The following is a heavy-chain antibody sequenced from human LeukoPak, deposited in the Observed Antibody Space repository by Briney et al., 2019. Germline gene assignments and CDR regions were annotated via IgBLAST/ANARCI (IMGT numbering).Heavy chain of an antibody. J-gene: IGHJ4*02. D-gene: IGHD3-10*01. Sequence: ASVKVSCKASGYTFTSYDINWVRQATGQGLEWMGWMNPNSGNTGYAQKFQGRVTMTRNTSISTAYMELSSLRSEDTAVYYCARGKSTYYYGSGSYIGGYWGQGTLDTVSS. CDR1: GYTFTSYD. V-gene: IGHV1-8*01. CDR3: ARGKSTYYYGSGSYIGGY. CDR2: MNPNSGNT.